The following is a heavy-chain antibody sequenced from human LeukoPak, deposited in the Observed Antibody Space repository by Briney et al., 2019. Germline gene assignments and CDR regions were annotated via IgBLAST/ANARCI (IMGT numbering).Heavy chain of an antibody. V-gene: IGHV4-59*10. D-gene: IGHD3-10*01. CDR1: GGSFSGYY. CDR3: ARVALWFGELTHYFDY. CDR2: IYTSGST. J-gene: IGHJ4*02. Sequence: SETLSLTCAVYGGSFSGYYWSWIWQPAGKGLEWIGRIYTSGSTNYNPSLKSRVTMSVDTSKNQFSLKLSSVTAADTAVYYCARVALWFGELTHYFDYWGQGTLVTVSS.